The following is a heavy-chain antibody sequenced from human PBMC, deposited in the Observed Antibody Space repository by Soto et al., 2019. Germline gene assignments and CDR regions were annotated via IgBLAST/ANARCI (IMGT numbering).Heavy chain of an antibody. J-gene: IGHJ6*03. V-gene: IGHV4-34*01. Sequence: QVQLQQWGAGLLKPSETLSLTCAVYGGSFSGYYWSWIRQPPGKGLEWIGEINHSGSTNYNPSLKSRVNISVDTSKNQFSLKLNSVTAADTAVYYCARAPYIGYCSSTSCPGSYYYYMDVWGKGTTVTVSS. CDR3: ARAPYIGYCSSTSCPGSYYYYMDV. CDR2: INHSGST. D-gene: IGHD2-2*03. CDR1: GGSFSGYY.